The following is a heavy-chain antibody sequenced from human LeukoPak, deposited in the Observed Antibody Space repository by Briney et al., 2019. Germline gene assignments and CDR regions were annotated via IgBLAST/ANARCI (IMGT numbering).Heavy chain of an antibody. CDR2: IYHSGST. J-gene: IGHJ5*02. Sequence: PSETLSLTCAVSGGSISSGGYSWSWIRQPPGKGLEWIGYIYHSGSTYYNPSLKSRVTISVDRSKNQFSLKLSSVTAADTAVYYCARVRSNIAAAGKNWFDPWGQGTLVTVSS. CDR1: GGSISSGGYS. V-gene: IGHV4-30-2*01. CDR3: ARVRSNIAAAGKNWFDP. D-gene: IGHD6-13*01.